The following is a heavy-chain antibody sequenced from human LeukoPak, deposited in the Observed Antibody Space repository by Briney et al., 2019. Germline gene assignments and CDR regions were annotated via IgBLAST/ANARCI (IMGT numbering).Heavy chain of an antibody. CDR2: IYYSGST. CDR1: GGSISSGDYY. CDR3: ARLRRSSSLIDY. D-gene: IGHD6-13*01. Sequence: SETLPLTCTVSGGSISSGDYYWSWIRQPPGKGLEWIGYIYYSGSTYYNPSLKSRVTISVDTSKNQFSLKLSSVTAADTAVYYCARLRRSSSLIDYWGQGTLVTVSS. V-gene: IGHV4-30-4*08. J-gene: IGHJ4*02.